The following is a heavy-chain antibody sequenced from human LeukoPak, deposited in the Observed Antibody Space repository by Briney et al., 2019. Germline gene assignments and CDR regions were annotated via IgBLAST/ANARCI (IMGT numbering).Heavy chain of an antibody. CDR3: GRFGYEAGVDL. J-gene: IGHJ4*02. D-gene: IGHD2-2*01. V-gene: IGHV3-7*01. Sequence: GGSLRLSCAASGFTFRTYWMMWVRQAPGQGPEFLANIKPTGSDTYYVHSMKARFTISRDNAKDLLFLQMNSLRGEDTALYYCGRFGYEAGVDLWGRGTLVTVSS. CDR2: IKPTGSDT. CDR1: GFTFRTYW.